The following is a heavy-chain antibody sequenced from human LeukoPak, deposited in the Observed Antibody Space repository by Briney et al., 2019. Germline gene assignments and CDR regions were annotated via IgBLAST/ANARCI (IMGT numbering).Heavy chain of an antibody. CDR2: IYYSGST. CDR3: ASSLRFLEWYAFDI. D-gene: IGHD3-3*01. V-gene: IGHV4-59*01. Sequence: PSETLSHTCTVSGGSISSYYWSWIRQPPGKGLEWIGYIYYSGSTNYNPSLKSRVTISVDTSKNQFSLKLSSVTAADTAVYYCASSLRFLEWYAFDIWGQGTMVTVSS. J-gene: IGHJ3*02. CDR1: GGSISSYY.